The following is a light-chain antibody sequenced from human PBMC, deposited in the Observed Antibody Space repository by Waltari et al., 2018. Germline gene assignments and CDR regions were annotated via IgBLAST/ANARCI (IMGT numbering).Light chain of an antibody. V-gene: IGKV1-5*03. CDR2: KSF. CDR3: QQYNISPYT. CDR1: QSISNS. J-gene: IGKJ2*01. Sequence: DIQMTQSPSTLSASVGDRVTITCRASQSISNSLAWYQQKPGKAPKVLIYKSFTLQSGVPSRFSGSGSETEFTLTISSLQPDDFATYYCQQYNISPYTFGQGTTLEI.